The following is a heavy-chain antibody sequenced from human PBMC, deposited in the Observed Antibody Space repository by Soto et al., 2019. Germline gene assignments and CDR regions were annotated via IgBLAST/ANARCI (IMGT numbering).Heavy chain of an antibody. D-gene: IGHD1-20*01. CDR3: ARMYNWNNAWFDP. CDR1: GGSISSGGYY. V-gene: IGHV4-31*03. J-gene: IGHJ5*02. CDR2: IYYSGST. Sequence: TLSLPFTVSGGSISSGGYYWSFIRQHPGKGREWIGYIYYSGSTYYNPSLKSRVTISIDTSKNHFSLKLSSVTAADTAVYYCARMYNWNNAWFDPWGQGTLVTVSS.